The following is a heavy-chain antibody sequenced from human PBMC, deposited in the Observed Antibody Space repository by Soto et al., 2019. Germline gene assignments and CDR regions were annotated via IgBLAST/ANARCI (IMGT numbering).Heavy chain of an antibody. Sequence: EVQLVESGGGLVQPGGSLRLSCAASGFTFSSCWMHWVRQAPGKGLVWVSHISSDGSSTNYADSVKGRFTISRDNAKNTLYLQMNNLRPEDTAVYYCASLYSSAWARDYWGQGTLVTVSS. J-gene: IGHJ4*02. CDR2: ISSDGSST. D-gene: IGHD6-19*01. V-gene: IGHV3-74*01. CDR1: GFTFSSCW. CDR3: ASLYSSAWARDY.